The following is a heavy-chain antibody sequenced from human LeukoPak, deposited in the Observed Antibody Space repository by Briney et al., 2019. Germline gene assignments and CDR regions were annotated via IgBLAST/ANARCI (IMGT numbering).Heavy chain of an antibody. CDR2: IYPGESDT. CDR1: GYNFTSYW. V-gene: IGHV5-51*01. D-gene: IGHD6-19*01. Sequence: GESLKISCKGSGYNFTSYWIGWVRQMPGKGLEWMGIIYPGESDTRYSPSFQGQVTISADKSISTAYLQWSSLKASDTAMYYCARLSWGSSGWYSAYYFDYWGQGTLVTVSS. J-gene: IGHJ4*02. CDR3: ARLSWGSSGWYSAYYFDY.